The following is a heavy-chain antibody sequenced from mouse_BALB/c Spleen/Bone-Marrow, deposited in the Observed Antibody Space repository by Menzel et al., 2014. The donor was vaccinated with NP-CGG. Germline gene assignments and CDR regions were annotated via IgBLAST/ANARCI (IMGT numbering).Heavy chain of an antibody. CDR2: INPESSTI. D-gene: IGHD2-3*01. J-gene: IGHJ4*01. CDR3: ARLGYCKMIAY. V-gene: IGHV4-1*02. CDR1: GFDFSRYW. Sequence: EVMLVESGGGLVQPGGSLKLSCAASGFDFSRYWMGWVRQAPGRGLKWIGEINPESSTINYTPSLKDKSIISRDNAKKALYLEMSKVRTEETALYVCARLGYCKMIAYWGQGTSVTVSS.